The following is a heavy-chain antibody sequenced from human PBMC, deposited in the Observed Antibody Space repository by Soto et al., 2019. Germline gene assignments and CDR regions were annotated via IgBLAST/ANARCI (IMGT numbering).Heavy chain of an antibody. CDR2: IYWDDDK. D-gene: IGHD5-12*01. Sequence: QITLKESGPALVKPTQTLRVTCSVSGLPLTSYGVGVAWIRQRPGKALEWLGIIYWDDDKRYSPPLQTRVTITRDTSNNKVALTLTRMDPVDSGTYFCAPRSKAPNGYGRFDNWGPGTHVTVSS. CDR1: GLPLTSYGVG. V-gene: IGHV2-5*02. CDR3: APRSKAPNGYGRFDN. J-gene: IGHJ4*02.